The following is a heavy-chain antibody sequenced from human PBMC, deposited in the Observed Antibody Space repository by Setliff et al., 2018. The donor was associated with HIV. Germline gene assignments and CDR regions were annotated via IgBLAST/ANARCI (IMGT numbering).Heavy chain of an antibody. CDR3: ARGRNRNYVVYGMDV. J-gene: IGHJ6*02. CDR1: GFTFSSYW. V-gene: IGHV3-7*03. Sequence: GGSLRLSCAASGFTFSSYWMNWVRQAPGKGLEWVANIKQDGREKYYVDSVKGRFTISRDNSKNMLYLQMDSLRAEDTAVYYCARGRNRNYVVYGMDVWGQGTTVTVSS. D-gene: IGHD1-7*01. CDR2: IKQDGREK.